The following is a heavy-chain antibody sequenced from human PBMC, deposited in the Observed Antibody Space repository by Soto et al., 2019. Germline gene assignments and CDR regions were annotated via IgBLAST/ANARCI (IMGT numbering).Heavy chain of an antibody. V-gene: IGHV1-18*01. CDR3: ARSRIAVAGTWVSDY. CDR1: GYTFTSYG. CDR2: ISAYNGNT. D-gene: IGHD6-19*01. J-gene: IGHJ4*02. Sequence: ASVKVSCKASGYTFTSYGISWVRQAPGQGLEWMGWISAYNGNTNYAQKLQGRVTMTTDTSTSTAYMELRSLRSDDTAVYYCARSRIAVAGTWVSDYWGQGTLVTVSS.